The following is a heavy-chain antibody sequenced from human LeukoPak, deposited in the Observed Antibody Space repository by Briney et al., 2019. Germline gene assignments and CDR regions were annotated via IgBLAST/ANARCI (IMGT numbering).Heavy chain of an antibody. CDR1: GFTPGFTFGNYA. D-gene: IGHD3-22*01. CDR2: VSGSGTTT. J-gene: IGHJ4*02. V-gene: IGHV3-23*01. CDR3: AKSLRAISDSGGYYSFSDY. Sequence: PGGSLRLSCAASGFTPGFTFGNYAMSWVRQAPGKGLEWISGVSGSGTTTYYADSVKGRFTISRDNSKNTLYLQMNSLRAEDTAAYYCAKSLRAISDSGGYYSFSDYWGQGTLVTVSS.